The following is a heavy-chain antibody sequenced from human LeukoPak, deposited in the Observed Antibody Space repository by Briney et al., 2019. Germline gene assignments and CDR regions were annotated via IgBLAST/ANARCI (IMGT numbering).Heavy chain of an antibody. V-gene: IGHV3-11*01. CDR2: ISSSGSTI. Sequence: GGSLRLSCAASGFTFSDYYMSWIRQVPGKGLEWVSYISSSGSTIYYADSVKGRFTISRDNAKNSLYLQMNSLRAEDTAVYYCASDSNYYYYMDVWGKGTTVTVSS. CDR1: GFTFSDYY. J-gene: IGHJ6*03. CDR3: ASDSNYYYYMDV. D-gene: IGHD2/OR15-2a*01.